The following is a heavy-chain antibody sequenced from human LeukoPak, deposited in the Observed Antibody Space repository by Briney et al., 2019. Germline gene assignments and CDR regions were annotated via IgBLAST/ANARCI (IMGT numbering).Heavy chain of an antibody. V-gene: IGHV4-38-2*02. CDR2: IYHSGST. CDR3: ARGRVILGY. D-gene: IGHD3-22*01. Sequence: ASETLSLTCTVSGYSISSGYYWGWIRQPPGKGLEWIGSIYHSGSTYYNPSLKSRVTISVDTSKNQFSLKLSSVTAADTAVYYCARGRVILGYWGQGTLVTVSS. J-gene: IGHJ4*02. CDR1: GYSISSGYY.